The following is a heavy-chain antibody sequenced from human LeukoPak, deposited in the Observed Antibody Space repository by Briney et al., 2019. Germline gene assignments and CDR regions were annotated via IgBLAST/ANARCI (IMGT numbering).Heavy chain of an antibody. CDR3: ARAPGTDDAFDI. CDR2: IYPGDSDT. J-gene: IGHJ3*02. D-gene: IGHD3-10*01. V-gene: IGHV5-51*01. CDR1: GYRFATYW. Sequence: GESLKIPCKGSGYRFATYWIGWVRQMPGRGLEWMGIIYPGDSDTRYSPSFQGQVTISADKSISTAYLQWSSLKASDTAIYYCARAPGTDDAFDIWGQGTMVTASS.